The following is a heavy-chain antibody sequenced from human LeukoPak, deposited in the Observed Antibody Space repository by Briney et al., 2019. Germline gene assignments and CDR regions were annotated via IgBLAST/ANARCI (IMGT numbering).Heavy chain of an antibody. Sequence: ASVKVSCKASGYTFTGYYMHWVRLAPGQGLEWMGRINPNSGGTNYAQKFQGRVTMTRDTSISTAYMELSRLRSDDTAVYYCAKLLAAAGAFDYWGQGTLVTVSS. D-gene: IGHD6-13*01. CDR1: GYTFTGYY. V-gene: IGHV1-2*06. CDR3: AKLLAAAGAFDY. J-gene: IGHJ4*02. CDR2: INPNSGGT.